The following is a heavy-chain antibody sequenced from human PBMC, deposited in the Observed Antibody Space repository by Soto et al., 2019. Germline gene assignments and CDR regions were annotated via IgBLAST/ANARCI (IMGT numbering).Heavy chain of an antibody. CDR3: AGDIPPER. CDR2: IYYRGNT. D-gene: IGHD1-1*01. V-gene: IGHV4-61*01. Sequence: LSLTCTVSGGSVSCGSYHWSWIRQPPGRGLEWIGYIYYRGNTNYNPSLKSRVAISLDTSKNQFSLKLSSVTAADTAMYYCAGDIPPERWGQGTLVTVSS. CDR1: GGSVSCGSYH. J-gene: IGHJ4*02.